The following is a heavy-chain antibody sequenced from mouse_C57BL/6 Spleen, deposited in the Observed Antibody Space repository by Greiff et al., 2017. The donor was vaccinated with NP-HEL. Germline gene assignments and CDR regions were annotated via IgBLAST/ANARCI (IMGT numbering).Heavy chain of an antibody. V-gene: IGHV1-81*01. J-gene: IGHJ4*01. CDR1: GYTFTSYG. Sequence: QVQLKESGAELARPGASVKLSCKASGYTFTSYGISWVKQRTGQGLEWIGEIYPRSGNTYYNEKFKGKATLTADKSSSTAYMELRSLTSEDSAVYFCARGNITTVVADYWGQGTSVTVSS. CDR3: ARGNITTVVADY. CDR2: IYPRSGNT. D-gene: IGHD1-1*01.